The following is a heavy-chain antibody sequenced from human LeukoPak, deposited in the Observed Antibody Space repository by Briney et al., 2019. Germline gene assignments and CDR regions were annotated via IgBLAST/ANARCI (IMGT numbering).Heavy chain of an antibody. V-gene: IGHV4-59*11. CDR2: NYYRGST. J-gene: IGHJ4*02. Sequence: SETLSLTCTVSGGSISSHYWSWIRQPPGKGLEWIGYNYYRGSTNYNPPLKSRVNISVDTSKNQFSLKLSSVTAADTAVYYCARDVKRYDSGGYYGYYFDYWGQGTLVTVSS. CDR1: GGSISSHY. D-gene: IGHD3-22*01. CDR3: ARDVKRYDSGGYYGYYFDY.